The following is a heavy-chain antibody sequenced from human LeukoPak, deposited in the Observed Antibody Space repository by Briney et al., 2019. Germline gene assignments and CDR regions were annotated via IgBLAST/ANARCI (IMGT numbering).Heavy chain of an antibody. CDR2: INPNSGGT. D-gene: IGHD3-3*01. CDR3: ARDAVRYDFSPHYYYYYYMDV. J-gene: IGHJ6*03. V-gene: IGHV1-2*06. Sequence: GASVKVSCKASGYTFTGYYMHWVRQAPGQGLEWMGRINPNSGGTNYAQKFQGRVTMTRDTSISTAYMELSRLRSDNTAVYYCARDAVRYDFSPHYYYYYYMDVWGKGTTVTVSS. CDR1: GYTFTGYY.